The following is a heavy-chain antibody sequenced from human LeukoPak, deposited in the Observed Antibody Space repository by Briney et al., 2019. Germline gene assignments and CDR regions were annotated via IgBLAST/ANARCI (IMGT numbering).Heavy chain of an antibody. CDR2: ISGSGGST. D-gene: IGHD6-13*01. CDR1: GFTFSSYA. J-gene: IGHJ4*02. CDR3: ARDSGYSSSWYPLFDY. Sequence: GGSLRLSCAASGFTFSSYAMSWVRQAPGKGLEWVSAISGSGGSTYYADSVKGRFTISRDNAKNSLYLQMNSLRAEDTAVYYCARDSGYSSSWYPLFDYWGQGTLVTVSS. V-gene: IGHV3-23*01.